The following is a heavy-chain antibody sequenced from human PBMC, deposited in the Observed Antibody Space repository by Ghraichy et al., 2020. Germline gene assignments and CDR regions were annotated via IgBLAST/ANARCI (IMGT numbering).Heavy chain of an antibody. Sequence: GGSLRLSCAASGFTVSSNYMSWVRQAPGKGLEWVSVIYSGGSTYYADSVKGRFTISRDNSKNTLYLQMNSLRAEDTAVYYCARENSYGYPQKYYYYGMDVWGQGTTVTVSS. CDR3: ARENSYGYPQKYYYYGMDV. J-gene: IGHJ6*02. D-gene: IGHD5-18*01. CDR1: GFTVSSNY. V-gene: IGHV3-53*01. CDR2: IYSGGST.